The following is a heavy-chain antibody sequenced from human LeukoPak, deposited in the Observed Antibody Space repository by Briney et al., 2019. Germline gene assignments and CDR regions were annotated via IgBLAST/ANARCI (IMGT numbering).Heavy chain of an antibody. CDR1: GYTFTGYY. D-gene: IGHD3-22*01. CDR3: AREGDYYDSSGYDY. Sequence: VRVSCKASGYTFTGYYMHWVRQAPGPGLEGMGWINPNSGGTNYAQKFQGRVTMTRDTSISTAYMELSRLRSDDTAVYYCAREGDYYDSSGYDYWGQGTLVTVSS. J-gene: IGHJ4*02. CDR2: INPNSGGT. V-gene: IGHV1-2*02.